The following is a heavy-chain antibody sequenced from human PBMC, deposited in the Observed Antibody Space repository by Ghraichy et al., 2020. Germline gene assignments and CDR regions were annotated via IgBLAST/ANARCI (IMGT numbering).Heavy chain of an antibody. CDR2: IGGSAHTT. Sequence: GGSLRLSCSASGFSFSLQAMSWVRQAPGKGLEWVSTIGGSAHTTYYADSVQGRFTISRNNSKNTLYLQMNRLTAEDTAVSYCATLVSKYGSGFWGQGTLVSVSS. CDR1: GFSFSLQA. V-gene: IGHV3-23*01. CDR3: ATLVSKYGSGF. J-gene: IGHJ4*02. D-gene: IGHD5-12*01.